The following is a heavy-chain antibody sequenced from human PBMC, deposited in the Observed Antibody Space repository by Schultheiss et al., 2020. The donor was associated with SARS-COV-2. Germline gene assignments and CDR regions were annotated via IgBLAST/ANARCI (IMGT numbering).Heavy chain of an antibody. D-gene: IGHD6-19*01. CDR2: INPNSGVT. CDR3: AREDRDSRGWYFGFDS. V-gene: IGHV1-2*02. Sequence: ASVKVSCKASGYTFTAYYIHWVRKAPGQGLEWVGWINPNSGVTRYGQQFQGVVTITRDTSLSTAYMELSRLTSDDTAIYYCAREDRDSRGWYFGFDSWGQGTLVTVSS. J-gene: IGHJ4*02. CDR1: GYTFTAYY.